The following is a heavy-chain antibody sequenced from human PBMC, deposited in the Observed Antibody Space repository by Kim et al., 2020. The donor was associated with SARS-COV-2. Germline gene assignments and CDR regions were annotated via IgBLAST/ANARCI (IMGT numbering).Heavy chain of an antibody. D-gene: IGHD3-22*01. Sequence: YAVSVRGRFTVARDNAKIIVYLQMDNLRVEDTALYYCAKDHGSSGWPTFDYWGRGTQVTVSS. CDR3: AKDHGSSGWPTFDY. J-gene: IGHJ4*02. V-gene: IGHV3-23*01.